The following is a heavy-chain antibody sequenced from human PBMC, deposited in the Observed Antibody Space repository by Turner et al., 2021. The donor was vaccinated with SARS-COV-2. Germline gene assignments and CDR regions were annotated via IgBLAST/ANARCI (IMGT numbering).Heavy chain of an antibody. Sequence: QVQLVQSGPEVKKAGSSVKVSCKASGGSFSSYGISWVRQAPGQGLEWMGGIIPIFDTTNNAQRFKGRVTITADKYTSTAFLELSSLRADDTAVYYCASLYQGIAAAAISWFDPWGQGTLVTVSS. CDR2: IIPIFDTT. V-gene: IGHV1-69*06. CDR3: ASLYQGIAAAAISWFDP. D-gene: IGHD6-13*01. J-gene: IGHJ5*02. CDR1: GGSFSSYG.